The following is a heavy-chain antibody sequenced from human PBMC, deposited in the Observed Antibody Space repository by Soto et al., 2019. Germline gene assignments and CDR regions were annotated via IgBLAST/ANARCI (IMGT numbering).Heavy chain of an antibody. CDR2: IYFSGST. D-gene: IGHD3-16*01. V-gene: IGHV4-61*01. J-gene: IGHJ4*01. CDR1: GDSVRSGSYY. CDR3: ACGDTVMLPDLFVFDY. Sequence: RALTCTVSGDSVRSGSYYCSLIRQPPGKGLEWLGYIYFSGSTNYNPSLKSRDTNSIDTSKNQFSTNLTSVTTADTAVSSCACGDTVMLPDLFVFDYWGPGNVVTVSS.